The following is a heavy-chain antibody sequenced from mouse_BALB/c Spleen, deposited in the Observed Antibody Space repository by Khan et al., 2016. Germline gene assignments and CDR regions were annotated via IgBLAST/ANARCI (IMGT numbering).Heavy chain of an antibody. CDR1: GYAFTNYL. CDR3: ARYDGDYYAMDS. Sequence: QVQLQQSGAELVRPGTSVKVSCKASGYAFTNYLIEWVKQRPGQGLEWIGGINPGSGGTKYNEKFKGKATLTADKSSSTAYMQLSSLTSDDSAAYYCARYDGDYYAMDSWGQGTSVTVSS. V-gene: IGHV1-54*01. J-gene: IGHJ4*01. CDR2: INPGSGGT. D-gene: IGHD2-3*01.